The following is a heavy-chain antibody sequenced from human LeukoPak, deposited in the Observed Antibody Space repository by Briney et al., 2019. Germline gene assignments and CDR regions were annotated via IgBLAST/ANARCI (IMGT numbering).Heavy chain of an antibody. CDR2: ISRSGSTI. V-gene: IGHV3-11*04. Sequence: GGSLRLSCAASGFTFNDYYMNWIRQAPGKGLEWVSYISRSGSTIYYTDSVKGRFTISRDNAKNSLYLQMNSVRAEDTAVYYCARDLEVEGIGPTLWGQGTLVIVSS. D-gene: IGHD2-15*01. J-gene: IGHJ4*02. CDR1: GFTFNDYY. CDR3: ARDLEVEGIGPTL.